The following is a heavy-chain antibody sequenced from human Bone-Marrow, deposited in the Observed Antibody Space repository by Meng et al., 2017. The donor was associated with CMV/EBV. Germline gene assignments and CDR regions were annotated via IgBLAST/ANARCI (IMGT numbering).Heavy chain of an antibody. J-gene: IGHJ4*01. CDR1: GFTFSSYS. V-gene: IGHV3-23*01. Sequence: GESLKISCAASGFTFSSYSMNWVRQAPGKGLEWVSVVSDNGFNTYYAESVKGRFTISRDNSKNTVYLQMNSLRADDTAEYYCAKFDYGSGRVYCWGPGKLVNVSS. D-gene: IGHD3-10*01. CDR3: AKFDYGSGRVYC. CDR2: VSDNGFNT.